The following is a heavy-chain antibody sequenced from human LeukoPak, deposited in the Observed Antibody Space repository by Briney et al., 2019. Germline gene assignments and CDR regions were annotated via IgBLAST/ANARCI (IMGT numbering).Heavy chain of an antibody. Sequence: GGSLRLSCAASGFTFSSYAMSWVRQAPGQGLEWVSVISGSGYTTHYADSVKGRFTFSRDNSKNTLYLHMSSLRAEDTAAYYCAKECSGGSCYSAGQSYYYGMDVWGQGTTVTVSS. CDR2: ISGSGYTT. CDR3: AKECSGGSCYSAGQSYYYGMDV. J-gene: IGHJ6*02. CDR1: GFTFSSYA. D-gene: IGHD2-15*01. V-gene: IGHV3-23*01.